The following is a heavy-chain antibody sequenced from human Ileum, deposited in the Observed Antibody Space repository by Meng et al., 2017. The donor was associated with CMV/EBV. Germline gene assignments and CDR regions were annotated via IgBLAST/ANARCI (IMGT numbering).Heavy chain of an antibody. V-gene: IGHV4-4*07. D-gene: IGHD6-13*01. CDR1: RGSISSDY. CDR3: ARGPYSSSWSSFDY. J-gene: IGHJ4*02. Sequence: QVRRPASGPGPVKPSATLSLTCTVSRGSISSDYWSGIRQPAGKGLEWIGRIYTSGSTNYNPSLKSRVTMSVDTSKTQFSLKLSPVTAADTAVYYCARGPYSSSWSSFDYWGQGTLVTVSS. CDR2: IYTSGST.